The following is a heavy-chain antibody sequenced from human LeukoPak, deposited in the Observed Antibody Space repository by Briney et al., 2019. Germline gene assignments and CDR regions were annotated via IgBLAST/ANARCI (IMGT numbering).Heavy chain of an antibody. CDR3: ARDLKPAGTHWFDP. Sequence: SETLSLTCTVSGGSISSYYWSWIRQPPGKGLEWIGYIYYSGGTNYNPSLKSRVTISVDTSKNQFSLKLSSVTAADTAVYYCARDLKPAGTHWFDPWGQGTLVTVSS. CDR2: IYYSGGT. V-gene: IGHV4-59*01. D-gene: IGHD6-13*01. J-gene: IGHJ5*02. CDR1: GGSISSYY.